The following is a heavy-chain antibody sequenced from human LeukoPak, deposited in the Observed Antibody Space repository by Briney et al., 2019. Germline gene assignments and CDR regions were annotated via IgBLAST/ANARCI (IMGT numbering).Heavy chain of an antibody. Sequence: ASVKVSCKASGYTFTAYGISWVRQAPGQGLEWMGWISGYNGDTFYAPKFQGRVTMTTDTSTTTAYMELRSLRSDDTAVYYCASISAPAGKAYYYYYMDVWGKGTTVTVSS. CDR1: GYTFTAYG. CDR2: ISGYNGDT. D-gene: IGHD3-9*01. V-gene: IGHV1-18*01. J-gene: IGHJ6*03. CDR3: ASISAPAGKAYYYYYMDV.